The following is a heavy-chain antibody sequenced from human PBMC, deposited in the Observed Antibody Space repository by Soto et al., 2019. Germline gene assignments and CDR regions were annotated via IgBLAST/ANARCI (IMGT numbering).Heavy chain of an antibody. D-gene: IGHD6-13*01. Sequence: GGSLRLSCAASGFTFSSYAMSWVRQAPGKGLEWVSAISGSGGSTNYADSVKGQFPISRDNSKNTLYLQMNSLKAEDTAVYYCAKDIWPYSSSWDPIDYWGQGTLVTVSS. J-gene: IGHJ4*02. V-gene: IGHV3-23*01. CDR3: AKDIWPYSSSWDPIDY. CDR1: GFTFSSYA. CDR2: ISGSGGST.